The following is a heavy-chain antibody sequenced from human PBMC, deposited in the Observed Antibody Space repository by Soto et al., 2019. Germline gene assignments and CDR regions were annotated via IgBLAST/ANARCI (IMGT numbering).Heavy chain of an antibody. D-gene: IGHD3-10*01. V-gene: IGHV2-26*01. J-gene: IGHJ5*02. CDR1: GFSLNNTGMG. CDR2: IFSNDDK. Sequence: QVTLKESGPVLVKPTEPLTLTCTVSGFSLNNTGMGVSWIRQPPGKALEWLAHIFSNDDKSYNTSLKNRLTISKDISKSQVVLTMTNMDPVDTATYYCARDLSGSYYPKWFDPWGQGTLVTVSS. CDR3: ARDLSGSYYPKWFDP.